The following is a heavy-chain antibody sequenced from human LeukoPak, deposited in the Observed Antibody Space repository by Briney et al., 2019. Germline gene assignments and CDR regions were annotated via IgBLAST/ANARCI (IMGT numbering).Heavy chain of an antibody. Sequence: GGSLRLSCAASGFTFTKYGMSWVRQAPGKGLEWISTISDSGAYTYYADFVKGRFTVSRDNSKNMVFLEVNSLRAEDTATYFCAKGRILWFGEQSDFDYWGQGTLVTVSS. CDR2: ISDSGAYT. D-gene: IGHD3-10*01. J-gene: IGHJ4*02. CDR1: GFTFTKYG. CDR3: AKGRILWFGEQSDFDY. V-gene: IGHV3-23*01.